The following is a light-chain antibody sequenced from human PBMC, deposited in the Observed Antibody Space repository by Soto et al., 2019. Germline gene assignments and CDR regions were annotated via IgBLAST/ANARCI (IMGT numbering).Light chain of an antibody. V-gene: IGLV2-8*01. CDR3: TSYVGNNIWV. CDR1: SSDVGAYNY. CDR2: EVT. Sequence: QSALTQPPSASGSPGQSVTISCTGTSSDVGAYNYVSWYQQYPGKAPKLMIYEVTKRPSGVPDRFSSSKSGNTASLTVSGLQAEDVADYYCTSYVGNNIWVFGGGTKETVL. J-gene: IGLJ3*02.